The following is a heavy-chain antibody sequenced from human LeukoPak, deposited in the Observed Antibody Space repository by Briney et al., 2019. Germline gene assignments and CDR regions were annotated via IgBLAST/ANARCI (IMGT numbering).Heavy chain of an antibody. CDR1: GGTFSSYA. CDR3: ARVPYYYGSGTPRYFDY. V-gene: IGHV1-69*05. D-gene: IGHD3-10*01. Sequence: SVKVSCKASGGTFSSYAISWVRQAPGQGLEWMGGIIPIFGTANYAQKFQGRVTMTRNTSISTAYMELSSLRSEDTAVYYCARVPYYYGSGTPRYFDYWGQGTLVTVSS. J-gene: IGHJ4*02. CDR2: IIPIFGTA.